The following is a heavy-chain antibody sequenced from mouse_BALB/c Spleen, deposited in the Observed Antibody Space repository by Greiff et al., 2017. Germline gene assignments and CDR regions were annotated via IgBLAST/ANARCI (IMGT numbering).Heavy chain of an antibody. CDR1: GFSLTGYG. CDR2: IWGDGST. CDR3: ARAYGNYDYAMDY. J-gene: IGHJ4*01. D-gene: IGHD2-1*01. V-gene: IGHV2-6-7*01. Sequence: VQLVESGPGLVAPSQSLSITCTVSGFSLTGYGVNWVRQPPGKSLEWLGMIWGDGSTDYNSALKSRLSISKDNSKSQVYLKMNSLQTDDTARYYCARAYGNYDYAMDYWGQGTSVTVSS.